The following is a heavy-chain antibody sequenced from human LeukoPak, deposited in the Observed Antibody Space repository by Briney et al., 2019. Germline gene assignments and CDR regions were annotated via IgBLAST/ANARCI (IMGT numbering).Heavy chain of an antibody. J-gene: IGHJ4*02. CDR2: ISSSSSYI. D-gene: IGHD3-10*01. CDR3: ARDRGGSGSYYRGRYFDY. Sequence: GGSLRLSCAASGFTFSSYSMNWVRQAQGKGLEWVSSISSSSSYIYYADSVKGRFTISRDNAKNSLYLQMNSLRAEDTAVYYCARDRGGSGSYYRGRYFDYWGQGTLVTVSS. V-gene: IGHV3-21*01. CDR1: GFTFSSYS.